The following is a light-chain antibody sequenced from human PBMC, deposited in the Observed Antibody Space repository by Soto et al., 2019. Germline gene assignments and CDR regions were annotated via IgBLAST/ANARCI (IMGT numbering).Light chain of an antibody. CDR2: GAS. Sequence: EIVLTQSPGTLSLSPGERATLSCRASQSVSANLAWYKQKPGQAPRLLIYGASSRATGIPDRFSGSGSGTDFTLTISRLEPEDFAVYYCQQYGSSGTFGQGTKVDIK. V-gene: IGKV3-20*01. CDR1: QSVSAN. J-gene: IGKJ1*01. CDR3: QQYGSSGT.